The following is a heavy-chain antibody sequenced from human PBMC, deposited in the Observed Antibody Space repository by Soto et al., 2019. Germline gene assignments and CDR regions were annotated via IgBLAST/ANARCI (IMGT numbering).Heavy chain of an antibody. CDR2: ISTYDGNT. J-gene: IGHJ4*02. D-gene: IGHD2-15*01. CDR3: ARDRGRSCIGGTCPFDY. Sequence: RXSVKVSCKAAVYSFTIYGITWVRQAPGQGLEWMGWISTYDGNTNYAQNFQGRVSMARDTSTSAAYMELRSLRSDDTAVYYCARDRGRSCIGGTCPFDYWGQGNLVTVSS. V-gene: IGHV1-18*01. CDR1: VYSFTIYG.